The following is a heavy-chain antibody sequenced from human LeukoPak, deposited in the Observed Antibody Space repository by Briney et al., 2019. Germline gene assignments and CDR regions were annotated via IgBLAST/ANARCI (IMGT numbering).Heavy chain of an antibody. J-gene: IGHJ2*01. CDR3: AKWGSGKVVVAAKGWYFDL. CDR1: GFTFSSYA. V-gene: IGHV3-30*04. D-gene: IGHD2-15*01. Sequence: GGSLRLSCAASGFTFSSYAMHWVRQAPGKGLEWVAVISYDGSNKYYADSVKGRFTISRDNSKNTLYLQMNSLRAEDTAVYYCAKWGSGKVVVAAKGWYFDLWGRGTLVTVSS. CDR2: ISYDGSNK.